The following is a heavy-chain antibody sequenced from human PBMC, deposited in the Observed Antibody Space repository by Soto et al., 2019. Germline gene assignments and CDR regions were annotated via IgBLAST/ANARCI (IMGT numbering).Heavy chain of an antibody. J-gene: IGHJ6*03. CDR2: INWNSGII. CDR1: GFTFDDYA. Sequence: GGSLRLSCAASGFTFDDYAMHWVRQPPGKGLEWVSGINWNSGIITYGDSVKGRFTISRDNAKNSLYLQMNSLRAEDTALYYCARDIRPGYSSSSPPYYYYYMDVWGKGTTVTVSS. D-gene: IGHD6-6*01. CDR3: ARDIRPGYSSSSPPYYYYYMDV. V-gene: IGHV3-9*01.